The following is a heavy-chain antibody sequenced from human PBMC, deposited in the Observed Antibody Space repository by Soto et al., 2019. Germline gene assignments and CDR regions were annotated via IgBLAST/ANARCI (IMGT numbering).Heavy chain of an antibody. V-gene: IGHV4-59*01. CDR1: GGSISSYY. D-gene: IGHD4-17*01. CDR2: IYYSGST. CDR3: ARSSMTTVVTPYNWFHP. J-gene: IGHJ5*02. Sequence: PSETLSLTCTVSGGSISSYYWSWIRQPPGKGLEWIGYIYYSGSTNYNPSLKSRVTISVDTSKNQFSLKLSSVTAADTAVYYCARSSMTTVVTPYNWFHPWGQGTLVTVSS.